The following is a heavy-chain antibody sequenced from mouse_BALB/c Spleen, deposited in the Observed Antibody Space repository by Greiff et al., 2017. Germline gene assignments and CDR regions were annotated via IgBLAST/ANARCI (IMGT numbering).Heavy chain of an antibody. J-gene: IGHJ4*01. CDR2: ISYSGSN. CDR3: ASRGYAMDY. Sequence: DVQLQESGPGLVKPSQSLSLTCTVTGYSITSDYAWYWIRQFPGNKLEWMGYISYSGSNSYNPSLKSRISITRDTSKNQFFLQLNSVTTEDTATYYCASRGYAMDYWGQGTSVTVSS. V-gene: IGHV3-2*02. CDR1: GYSITSDYA.